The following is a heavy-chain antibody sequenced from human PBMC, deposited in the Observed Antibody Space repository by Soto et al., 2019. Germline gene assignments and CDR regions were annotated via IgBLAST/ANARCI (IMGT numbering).Heavy chain of an antibody. D-gene: IGHD4-17*01. V-gene: IGHV4-59*01. CDR2: VSYTGRT. J-gene: IGHJ3*01. CDR3: AREQYTVVTAIDV. Sequence: LXLTLPPSGCSFNNYYCNWILQPPGKGLEWIGYVSYTGRTNYKPPLKSRVKMLVDKSKNQFSLNPTSVTAADKAVYYCAREQYTVVTAIDVWGQGTMVTV. CDR1: GCSFNNYY.